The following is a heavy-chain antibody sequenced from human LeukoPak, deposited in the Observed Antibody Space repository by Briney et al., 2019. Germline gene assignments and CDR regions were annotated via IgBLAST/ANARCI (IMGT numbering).Heavy chain of an antibody. CDR2: IYHSGST. CDR1: GYSISSGYY. J-gene: IGHJ3*02. V-gene: IGHV4-38-2*02. D-gene: IGHD1-26*01. CDR3: ASGSGIYSHLVFDI. Sequence: PSETLSLTCTVSGYSISSGYYWGWIRQPPGKGLEWIGSIYHSGSTYYNPSLKSRVTISVDTSKNQFSLKLSSVTAADTAVYYCASGSGIYSHLVFDIWGQGTMVTDSS.